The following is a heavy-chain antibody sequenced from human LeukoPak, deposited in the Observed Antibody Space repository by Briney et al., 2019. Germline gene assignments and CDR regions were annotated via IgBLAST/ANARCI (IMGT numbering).Heavy chain of an antibody. V-gene: IGHV1-46*01. CDR1: GYSFTYHY. Sequence: ASVKVSCKASGYSFTYHYMHWLRQAPGQGLEWIGIINPSDGSTTYAQKFQGRVTMTRDTSISTAYMELSRLRSDDTAVYYCARAAGAQNWFDPWGQGTLVTVSS. CDR2: INPSDGST. J-gene: IGHJ5*02. D-gene: IGHD6-13*01. CDR3: ARAAGAQNWFDP.